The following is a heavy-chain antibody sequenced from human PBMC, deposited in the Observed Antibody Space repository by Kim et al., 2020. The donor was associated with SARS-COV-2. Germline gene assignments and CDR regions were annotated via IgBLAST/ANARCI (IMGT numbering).Heavy chain of an antibody. CDR3: AKVLAAAGTPPYYYGMDV. D-gene: IGHD6-13*01. J-gene: IGHJ6*01. CDR2: IWYDGSNK. Sequence: GGSLRLSCAASGFTFSSYGMHWVRQAPGKGLEWVAVIWYDGSNKYYADSVKGRFTISRDNSKNTLYLQMNSLRAEDTAVYYCAKVLAAAGTPPYYYGMDVWGQGSTVTVSS. CDR1: GFTFSSYG. V-gene: IGHV3-33*06.